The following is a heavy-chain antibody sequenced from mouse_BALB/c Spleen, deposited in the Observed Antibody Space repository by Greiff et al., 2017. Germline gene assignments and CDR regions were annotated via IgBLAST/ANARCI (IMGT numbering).Heavy chain of an antibody. D-gene: IGHD4-1*01. CDR2: INPSPGYT. J-gene: IGHJ2*01. V-gene: IGHV1-7*01. CDR1: GYTFTSYW. Sequence: QVQLQQSGAELAKPGASVKMSCKASGYTFTSYWMHWVKQRPGQGLEWIGYINPSPGYTEYNQKFKDKATLTADKSSSTAYMQLSSLTSEDSAVYYCARDPNWAYYFDDWGQGTTLTVSS. CDR3: ARDPNWAYYFDD.